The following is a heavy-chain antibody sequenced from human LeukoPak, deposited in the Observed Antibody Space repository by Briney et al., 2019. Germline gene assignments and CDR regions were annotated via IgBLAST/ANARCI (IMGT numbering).Heavy chain of an antibody. V-gene: IGHV3-7*01. Sequence: GGSLRLSCAASGFTFSNYWMTWVRQAPGKGLEWVAIIKQEGVETYYAESVKSRFTISRDNAKNSLFLEMNSPRDDDTAVYYCARGGIHSGYYHFDSWGRGTPVSISS. D-gene: IGHD3-22*01. CDR1: GFTFSNYW. CDR3: ARGGIHSGYYHFDS. CDR2: IKQEGVET. J-gene: IGHJ4*02.